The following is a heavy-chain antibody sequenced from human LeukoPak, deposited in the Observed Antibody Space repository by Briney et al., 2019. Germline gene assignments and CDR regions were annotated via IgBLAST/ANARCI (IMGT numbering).Heavy chain of an antibody. J-gene: IGHJ3*01. D-gene: IGHD4-11*01. Sequence: PGGSLRLSCAASGFSFDYYGMHWVRQGPGTGLEWVAFIRCDGNDKYYGDSVKGRFTISRDISKNTLYLQMISRRAEDTGVYYCAKDRTPVYGNFDVDAFDVWGQGTVVTVSS. CDR2: IRCDGNDK. CDR3: AKDRTPVYGNFDVDAFDV. V-gene: IGHV3-30*02. CDR1: GFSFDYYG.